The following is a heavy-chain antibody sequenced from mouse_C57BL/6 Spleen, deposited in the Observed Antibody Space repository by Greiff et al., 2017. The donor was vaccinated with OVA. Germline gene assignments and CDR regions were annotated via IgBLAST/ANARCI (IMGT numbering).Heavy chain of an antibody. CDR3: TREGDWYFDV. V-gene: IGHV1-15*01. Sequence: VQLQQSGAELVRPGASVTLSCKASGYTFTDYEMHWVKQTPVHGLEWIGAIEPETGGTAYNQKFKGKAILTADKSSSTAYMELRSLTSEDSAVYYCTREGDWYFDVWGTGTTVTVSS. CDR1: GYTFTDYE. CDR2: IEPETGGT. J-gene: IGHJ1*03.